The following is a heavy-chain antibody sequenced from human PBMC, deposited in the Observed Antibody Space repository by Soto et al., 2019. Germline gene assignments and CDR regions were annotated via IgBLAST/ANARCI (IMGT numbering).Heavy chain of an antibody. J-gene: IGHJ5*02. Sequence: ASVKVSCKASGYTFTSYYMHWVRQAPGQGLEWMGIINPSGGSTSYAQKFQGRVTMTRDTSTSTVYMELSSLRSEDTAVYYCARDRRAIVVVPAAPNLFDPWGQGTLDTVSS. V-gene: IGHV1-46*01. CDR1: GYTFTSYY. CDR3: ARDRRAIVVVPAAPNLFDP. D-gene: IGHD2-2*01. CDR2: INPSGGST.